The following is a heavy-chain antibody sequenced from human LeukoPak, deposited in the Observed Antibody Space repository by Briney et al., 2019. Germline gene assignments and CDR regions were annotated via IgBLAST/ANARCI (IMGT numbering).Heavy chain of an antibody. V-gene: IGHV4-59*01. CDR2: IYYSGST. Sequence: SETLSLTCTVSGGSINSYYWSWIRQPPGKGLEWIGYIYYSGSTNYNPSLKSRVTISLDTSNNQFSLKLSSVTAADTAVYYCARDTSGYRRGSFDYWGQGTLVTVYS. CDR3: ARDTSGYRRGSFDY. J-gene: IGHJ4*02. CDR1: GGSINSYY. D-gene: IGHD3-22*01.